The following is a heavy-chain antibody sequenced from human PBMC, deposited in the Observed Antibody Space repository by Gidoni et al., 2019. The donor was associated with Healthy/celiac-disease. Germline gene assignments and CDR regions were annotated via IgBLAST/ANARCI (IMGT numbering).Heavy chain of an antibody. CDR3: AKENYDILTGLIQN. Sequence: EVQLVESGGGLVQPGRSLRLSCAASGFTFDDYAMHWVRQAPGKGLEWVSGISWNSGTIVYADAVKGRFTISRDNAKNSLYLQMNSLRAEDTALYYCAKENYDILTGLIQNWGQGTLVTVSS. CDR1: GFTFDDYA. V-gene: IGHV3-9*01. D-gene: IGHD3-9*01. J-gene: IGHJ4*02. CDR2: ISWNSGTI.